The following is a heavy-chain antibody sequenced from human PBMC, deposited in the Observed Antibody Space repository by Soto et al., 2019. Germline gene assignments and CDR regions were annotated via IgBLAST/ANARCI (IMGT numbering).Heavy chain of an antibody. CDR2: ISSSGSTI. CDR3: AREDSSGYFDY. J-gene: IGHJ4*02. Sequence: GGSLRLSCAASGFTFSSYEMNWVRQAPGKGLEWVSYISSSGSTIYYADSVKGRSTISRDNAKNSLYLQMNSLRAEDTAVYYCAREDSSGYFDYWGQGTLVTVSS. D-gene: IGHD6-19*01. CDR1: GFTFSSYE. V-gene: IGHV3-48*03.